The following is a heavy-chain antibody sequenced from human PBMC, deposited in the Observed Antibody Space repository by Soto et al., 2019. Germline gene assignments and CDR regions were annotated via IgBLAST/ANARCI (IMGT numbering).Heavy chain of an antibody. CDR1: GGSISSGGYS. Sequence: ASETLSLTCAVSGGSISSGGYSWGWVRQPPGKGLEWIGYIYHSGSTYYNPSLKSRVTISVDRSKNQFSLKLSSVTAADTAVYYCARDLWGYCGTDCYPLDVWGQGTTVTVSS. J-gene: IGHJ6*02. CDR3: ARDLWGYCGTDCYPLDV. CDR2: IYHSGST. V-gene: IGHV4-30-2*01. D-gene: IGHD2-21*02.